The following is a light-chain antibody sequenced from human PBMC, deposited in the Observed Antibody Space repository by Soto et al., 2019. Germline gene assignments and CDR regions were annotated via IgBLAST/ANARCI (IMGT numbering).Light chain of an antibody. J-gene: IGKJ1*01. CDR3: QQYNTYSWT. Sequence: DIQMTQFPSTLSASVGDRVTITCRASQSISNRLAWFQQKSGEAPNLLIHKASSLESGVPSRFSGSGSGTEFTLTISSLQPDDFATHYCQQYNTYSWTFGQGTKVEIK. V-gene: IGKV1-5*03. CDR2: KAS. CDR1: QSISNR.